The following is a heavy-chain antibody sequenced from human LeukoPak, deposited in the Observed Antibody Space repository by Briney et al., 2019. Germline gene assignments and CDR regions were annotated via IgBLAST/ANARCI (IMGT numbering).Heavy chain of an antibody. V-gene: IGHV3-30-3*01. CDR3: AREGGRGYDSFDY. CDR2: ISYDGSNK. J-gene: IGHJ4*02. Sequence: PGRSLRLSCAASGFTFSSYAMHWVRQAPGKGLEWVAVISYDGSNKYYADSVKGRFTISRDNSKNTLYLQMNSLRAEDTAVYYCAREGGRGYDSFDYWGQGTLVTVSS. CDR1: GFTFSSYA. D-gene: IGHD5-12*01.